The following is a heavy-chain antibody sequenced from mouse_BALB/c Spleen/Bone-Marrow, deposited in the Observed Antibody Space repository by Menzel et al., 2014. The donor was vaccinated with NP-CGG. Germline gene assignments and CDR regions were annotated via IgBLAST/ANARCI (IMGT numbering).Heavy chain of an antibody. V-gene: IGHV1S81*02. CDR1: GYTFTSYY. J-gene: IGHJ2*01. CDR2: INPSNGGT. D-gene: IGHD2-2*01. Sequence: QVQLQQPGAELVKPGASVKLSCKASGYTFTSYYMYWVKQRPGQGLEWIGEINPSNGGTNFNEKFKSKATLTVDKSSSTAYMQLSSLTSEDSAVYYCTREAYYGYDYFDYWGQGTTLTVSS. CDR3: TREAYYGYDYFDY.